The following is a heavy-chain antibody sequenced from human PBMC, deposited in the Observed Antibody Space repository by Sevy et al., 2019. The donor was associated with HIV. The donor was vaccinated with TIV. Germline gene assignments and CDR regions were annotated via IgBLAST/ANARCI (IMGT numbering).Heavy chain of an antibody. CDR2: ISSSSSYI. V-gene: IGHV3-21*01. CDR1: GFTFSSYS. CDR3: ARDLWSYHYYYYYYGMDV. D-gene: IGHD1-26*01. J-gene: IGHJ6*02. Sequence: GGSLRLSCAASGFTFSSYSMNWVRQAPGKGLEWVSSISSSSSYIYYADSVKGRFTISRDNAKNSLYLQMNSLRAEDTAVYYCARDLWSYHYYYYYYGMDVWGQGTTVTVSS.